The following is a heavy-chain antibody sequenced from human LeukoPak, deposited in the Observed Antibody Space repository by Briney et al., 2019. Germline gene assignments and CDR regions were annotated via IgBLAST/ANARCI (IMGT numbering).Heavy chain of an antibody. J-gene: IGHJ3*02. CDR2: IYYSGRT. V-gene: IGHV4-61*01. Sequence: SETLSLTCTVSGGSFSSGSYYWSWIRQPPGKGLEWIGYIYYSGRTNYNPSLKSRVSISVDTSKNQFSLKLSSVTAADTAVYYCARDFRGSVDAFDIWGQGTMVAVSS. CDR3: ARDFRGSVDAFDI. CDR1: GGSFSSGSYY.